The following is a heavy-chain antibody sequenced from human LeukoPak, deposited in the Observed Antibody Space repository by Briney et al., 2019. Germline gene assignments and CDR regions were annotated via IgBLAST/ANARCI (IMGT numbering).Heavy chain of an antibody. CDR2: IYSGGST. Sequence: GGSLRLSCAASGFTVSSNYMSWVRQAPGKGLEWVSVIYSGGSTYYADSVKGRFTISRDNSENTLYLQMNSLRAEDTAVYYCARGLWFGDMDVWGKGTTVTISS. V-gene: IGHV3-66*01. CDR3: ARGLWFGDMDV. D-gene: IGHD3-10*01. CDR1: GFTVSSNY. J-gene: IGHJ6*03.